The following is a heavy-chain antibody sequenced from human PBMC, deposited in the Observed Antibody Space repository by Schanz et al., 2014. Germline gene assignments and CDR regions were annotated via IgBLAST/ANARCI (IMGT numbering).Heavy chain of an antibody. J-gene: IGHJ4*02. CDR2: ISAYNGNT. CDR3: ARGGYSSGWYDRDIAHFDY. Sequence: QVQLVQSGPEVKKPGASVTVSCQASGYTFSFTSYNVHWVRQAPGQGLEWMGWISAYNGNTNYAQKLQGRVTMTTDTSTSTAYMELRSLRSDDTAVYYCARGGYSSGWYDRDIAHFDYWGQGTLVTVSS. V-gene: IGHV1-18*04. CDR1: GYTFSFTSYN. D-gene: IGHD6-19*01.